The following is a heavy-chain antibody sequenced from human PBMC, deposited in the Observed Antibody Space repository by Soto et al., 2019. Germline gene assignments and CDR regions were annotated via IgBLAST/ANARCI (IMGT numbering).Heavy chain of an antibody. V-gene: IGHV1-18*01. Sequence: QVQVVQSGGEVKKPGASVRVSCKTSGYIFTSYGISWVRQAPGQGLEWLGWISPYDDNTNYAQNLQGRVGMTTDTSTRTAYMELRSLRSDDTAVYYCARGGYYDSSGSRNYHYYGMDVWGQGTTITVS. CDR3: ARGGYYDSSGSRNYHYYGMDV. CDR2: ISPYDDNT. D-gene: IGHD3-22*01. J-gene: IGHJ6*02. CDR1: GYIFTSYG.